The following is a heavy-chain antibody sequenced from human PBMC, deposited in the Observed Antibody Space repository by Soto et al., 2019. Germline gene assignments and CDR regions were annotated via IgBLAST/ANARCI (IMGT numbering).Heavy chain of an antibody. D-gene: IGHD3-10*01. J-gene: IGHJ6*02. CDR2: IYYSGST. CDR3: ARERVKSSGRGMDV. V-gene: IGHV4-59*13. Sequence: QVQLQESGPGLVKPSETLSLTCPVSGGSIITYYWTWIRQPPGKGLEWIGYIYYSGSTNYNPSLKSRVTISVDTSKNQFSLTLSSVTAADTAVYYCARERVKSSGRGMDVWGQGTTVTVSS. CDR1: GGSIITYY.